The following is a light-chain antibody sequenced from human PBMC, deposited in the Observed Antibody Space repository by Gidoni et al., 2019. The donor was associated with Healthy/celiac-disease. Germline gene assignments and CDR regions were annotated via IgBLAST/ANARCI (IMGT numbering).Light chain of an antibody. CDR2: QDS. CDR3: QAWDSSTAGVV. V-gene: IGLV3-1*01. CDR1: KLGDKY. J-gene: IGLJ2*01. Sequence: SYELTQPPSVSVSPGPTASIPCSGDKLGDKYACWYQQKPGQSPVLVIYQDSKRPSGIPERFSGSNSGNTATLTISGTQAMDEADYYCQAWDSSTAGVVFGGGTKLTVL.